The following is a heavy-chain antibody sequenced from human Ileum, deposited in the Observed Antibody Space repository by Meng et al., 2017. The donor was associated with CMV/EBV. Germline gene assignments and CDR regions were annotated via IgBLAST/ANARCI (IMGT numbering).Heavy chain of an antibody. CDR1: GYTFTSFY. Sequence: SGYTFTSFYIHWVRQAPGQGLEWMGIINPNGGNTNYAQKFQGRVTMTRDTSISTAYMELSRLRSDDTAVYYCARSIAVAGTGFDYWGQGTLVTVSS. CDR3: ARSIAVAGTGFDY. J-gene: IGHJ4*02. V-gene: IGHV1-2*02. CDR2: INPNGGNT. D-gene: IGHD6-19*01.